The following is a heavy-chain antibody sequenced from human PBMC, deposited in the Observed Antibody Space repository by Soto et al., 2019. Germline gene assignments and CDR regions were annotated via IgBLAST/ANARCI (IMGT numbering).Heavy chain of an antibody. CDR3: ARVRMYYSSSQAAYYLDY. D-gene: IGHD6-13*01. CDR1: GFTFSDYA. V-gene: IGHV3-21*01. CDR2: ISSSGTYI. J-gene: IGHJ4*02. Sequence: GGSLRLSCAASGFTFSDYAMNWVRQSPGKGLEWVSSISSSGTYIYYADSLKGRFTISRDNAKNSVDLQMNSLRADDTAVYYCARVRMYYSSSQAAYYLDYWGQGVLVTVSS.